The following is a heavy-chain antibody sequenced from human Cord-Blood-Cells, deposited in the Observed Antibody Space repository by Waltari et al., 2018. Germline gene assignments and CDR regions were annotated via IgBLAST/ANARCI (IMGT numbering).Heavy chain of an antibody. CDR3: ARRMDSGSLGRGYFDY. Sequence: EVQLVQSGAEGKKPGESLKISCKGSGYRLTSYWIGRVRPVPGKGLEWMGIIYPGDSDTRYSPSFQGQVTISADKSISTAYLQWSSLKASDTAMYYCARRMDSGSLGRGYFDYWGQGTLVTVSS. J-gene: IGHJ4*02. V-gene: IGHV5-51*01. D-gene: IGHD1-26*01. CDR2: IYPGDSDT. CDR1: GYRLTSYW.